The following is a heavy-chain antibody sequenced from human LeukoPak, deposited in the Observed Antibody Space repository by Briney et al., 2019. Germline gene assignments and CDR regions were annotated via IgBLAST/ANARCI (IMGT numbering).Heavy chain of an antibody. CDR3: AKDRTAMVRGVTNWFDP. D-gene: IGHD3-10*01. CDR1: GFTFSSYT. Sequence: GGSLRLSCAASGFTFSSYTMSWGCQAPRKGLERVSAISGSGGSTYYADSVKGRFTISRDNSKHPLYLQMNTLRAKDPAVYYCAKDRTAMVRGVTNWFDPWGQGTLVTVSS. CDR2: ISGSGGST. J-gene: IGHJ5*02. V-gene: IGHV3-23*01.